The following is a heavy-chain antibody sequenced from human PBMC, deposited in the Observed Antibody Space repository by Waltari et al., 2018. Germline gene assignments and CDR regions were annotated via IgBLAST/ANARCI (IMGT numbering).Heavy chain of an antibody. D-gene: IGHD1-26*01. Sequence: EVPLLESGGGLVKPGGSLRRSCAASGITFSSYTMSVVRRAPGKGLEWVSAISGSGGSTYYADSVKGRFTLSRDNSKNTLYLQMNSLRADDTAVYYCAKDDFSQWELHTNWGQGTLVTVSS. V-gene: IGHV3-23*01. CDR2: ISGSGGST. CDR3: AKDDFSQWELHTN. J-gene: IGHJ4*02. CDR1: GITFSSYT.